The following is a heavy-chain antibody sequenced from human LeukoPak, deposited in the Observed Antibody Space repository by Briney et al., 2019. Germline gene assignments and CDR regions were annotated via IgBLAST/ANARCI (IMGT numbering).Heavy chain of an antibody. V-gene: IGHV3-23*01. Sequence: GGSLRLSCAASGFTLSSYAMSWVRQAPGKGLEWVSAISGSGGSTYYADSVKGRFTISRDNSKNTLYLQMNSLRAEDTAVYYCAKDRYSYGWDYYFDYWGQGTLVTVSS. CDR1: GFTLSSYA. CDR2: ISGSGGST. J-gene: IGHJ4*02. D-gene: IGHD5-18*01. CDR3: AKDRYSYGWDYYFDY.